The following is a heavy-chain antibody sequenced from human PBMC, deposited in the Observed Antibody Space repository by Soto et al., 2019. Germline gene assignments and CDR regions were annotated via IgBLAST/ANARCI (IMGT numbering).Heavy chain of an antibody. V-gene: IGHV1-3*01. J-gene: IGHJ4*02. CDR1: GYTFTSYA. D-gene: IGHD3-10*01. CDR3: ARDGLDYYGSGSLGGYFDY. CDR2: INAGNGNT. Sequence: ASVKVSCKASGYTFTSYAMHWVRQAPGQRLEWMGWINAGNGNTKYSQKFQGRVTITRDTSASTAYMELSSLRSEDTAVYYCARDGLDYYGSGSLGGYFDYWGQGTLVTVSS.